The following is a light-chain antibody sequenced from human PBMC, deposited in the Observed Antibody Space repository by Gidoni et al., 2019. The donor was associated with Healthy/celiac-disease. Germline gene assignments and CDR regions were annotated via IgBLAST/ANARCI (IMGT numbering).Light chain of an antibody. CDR3: QQSYSTPYT. V-gene: IGKV1-39*01. J-gene: IGKJ2*01. Sequence: DTQMTQSPSSLSASVGDRVTITCRASQSISSYLNWYQQKPGKAPKLLIYAASSLQSGVPSRLSGSGSGTDFTLTISSLQPEDFATYYCQQSYSTPYTFGQGTKLEIK. CDR1: QSISSY. CDR2: AAS.